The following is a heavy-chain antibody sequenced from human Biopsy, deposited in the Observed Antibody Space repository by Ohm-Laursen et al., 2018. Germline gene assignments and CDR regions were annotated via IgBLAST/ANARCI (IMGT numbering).Heavy chain of an antibody. J-gene: IGHJ4*02. Sequence: SDTLSLTCAVFGTPFNDYSWTWIRQPPGKGLEWIGEANHSGSTNYNPPLKSRVTISVDTSKNQFSLKLSSVTAADTAVYYCARGRLRAVARFDYWGQGTLVTVSS. CDR2: ANHSGST. CDR3: ARGRLRAVARFDY. CDR1: GTPFNDYS. V-gene: IGHV4-34*01. D-gene: IGHD6-19*01.